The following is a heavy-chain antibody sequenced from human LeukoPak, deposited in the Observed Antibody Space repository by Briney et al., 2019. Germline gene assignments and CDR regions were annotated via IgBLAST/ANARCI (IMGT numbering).Heavy chain of an antibody. Sequence: GGSLRLSCAASGFTFSGYAIHWVRRAPGKGLEYVSGISYDGTGTYYANSVKGRFTISRDNSRNTLYLQMGSLRAEDMAVYYCARVGASGWFAYWGQGTLVTVSS. CDR3: ARVGASGWFAY. CDR2: ISYDGTGT. CDR1: GFTFSGYA. J-gene: IGHJ5*01. D-gene: IGHD6-19*01. V-gene: IGHV3-64*01.